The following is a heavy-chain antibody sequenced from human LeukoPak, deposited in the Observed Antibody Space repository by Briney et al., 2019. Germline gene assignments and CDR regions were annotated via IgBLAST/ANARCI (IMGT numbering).Heavy chain of an antibody. CDR3: ARDPRGGTLDY. V-gene: IGHV3-74*01. J-gene: IGHJ4*02. D-gene: IGHD3-10*01. CDR2: IHSDGRST. Sequence: SGGSLRLSCAASGFTFSSYLMHWVRQAPGKGLVWVSRIHSDGRSTDYADSVKGRFTISRDNAKNTLNLQMNSLRAEDTAVYYCARDPRGGTLDYWGQGALVTVSS. CDR1: GFTFSSYL.